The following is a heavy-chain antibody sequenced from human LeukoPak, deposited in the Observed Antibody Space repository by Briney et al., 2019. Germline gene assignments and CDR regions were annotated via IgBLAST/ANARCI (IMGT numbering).Heavy chain of an antibody. D-gene: IGHD5-24*01. CDR2: IGGSGST. J-gene: IGHJ6*02. V-gene: IGHV3-23*01. CDR1: GFTFSSYA. CDR3: AKDRAQDV. Sequence: PGGSLRLSCVASGFTFSSYAMTWVRQAPGKGLEWVSAIGGSGSTYYADSVKGRFTISRDTSKNTLYLQMNSLRAEDTAVYYCAKDRAQDVWGQGTTVTVSS.